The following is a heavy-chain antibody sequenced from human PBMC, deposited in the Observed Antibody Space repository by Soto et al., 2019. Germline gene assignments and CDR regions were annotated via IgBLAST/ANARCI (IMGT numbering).Heavy chain of an antibody. Sequence: PSQTLSLTCAISGDSVSSNSAAWNWIRQSPSRGLEWLGRTYYRSKWYNDYAVSVKSRITINPDTSKNQFSLQLNSVTPEDTAVYYCARVSIAARPDYYYGMDVWGQGTKVTVS. CDR1: GDSVSSNSAA. D-gene: IGHD6-6*01. V-gene: IGHV6-1*01. CDR2: TYYRSKWYN. CDR3: ARVSIAARPDYYYGMDV. J-gene: IGHJ6*02.